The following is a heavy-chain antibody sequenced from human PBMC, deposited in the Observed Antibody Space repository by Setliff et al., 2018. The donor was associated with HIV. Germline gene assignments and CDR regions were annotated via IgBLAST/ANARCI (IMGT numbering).Heavy chain of an antibody. D-gene: IGHD6-6*01. CDR1: GFTFSDYW. Sequence: PGGSLRLSCAASGFTFSDYWMHWVRQAPGKGLVWASRITGDGSSTRYADSVKGRFSISRDNAKNTLYLQMNGLRGDDTAVYYCAMFSSSSGWGQGTQVTVS. CDR3: AMFSSSSG. V-gene: IGHV3-74*01. J-gene: IGHJ4*02. CDR2: ITGDGSST.